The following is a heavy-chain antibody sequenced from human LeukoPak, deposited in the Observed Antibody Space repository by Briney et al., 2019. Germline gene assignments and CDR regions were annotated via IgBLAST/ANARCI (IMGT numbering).Heavy chain of an antibody. V-gene: IGHV3-53*01. CDR2: IYSGGST. CDR3: ASSDSSGYRVDY. J-gene: IGHJ4*02. Sequence: GGSLRLSCAASGFIVSSNYMSWVRQAPGKGLEWVSVIYSGGSTYYADSVKGRFTISRDNSKNTLYLQMNSLRAEDTAVYYCASSDSSGYRVDYWGQGTLVTVSS. D-gene: IGHD3-22*01. CDR1: GFIVSSNY.